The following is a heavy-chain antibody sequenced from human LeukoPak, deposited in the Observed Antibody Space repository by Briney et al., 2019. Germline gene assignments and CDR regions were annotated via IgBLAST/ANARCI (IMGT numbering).Heavy chain of an antibody. CDR2: INPNSGGT. V-gene: IGHV1-2*02. CDR3: ARGGEGSGWYGGYYFDY. D-gene: IGHD6-19*01. Sequence: ASVKVSCKASGYTFTGYNMHWVRQAPGQGLEWMGWINPNSGGTNYAQKFQGRVTMTRDTSISTAYMELSRLRSDDTAVYYCARGGEGSGWYGGYYFDYWGQGTLVTVSS. CDR1: GYTFTGYN. J-gene: IGHJ4*02.